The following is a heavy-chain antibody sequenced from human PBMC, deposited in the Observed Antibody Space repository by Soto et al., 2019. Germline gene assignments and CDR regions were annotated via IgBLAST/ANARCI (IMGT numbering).Heavy chain of an antibody. V-gene: IGHV3-30-3*01. J-gene: IGHJ4*02. CDR3: AAVNYYDSSGPVDY. D-gene: IGHD3-22*01. CDR1: GFTFSSYA. CDR2: ISYDGSNK. Sequence: GGSLRLSCAASGFTFSSYAMHWVGQAPGKGLEWVAVISYDGSNKYYADSVKGRFTISRDNSKNTLYLQMNSLRAEDTAVYYCAAVNYYDSSGPVDYWGQGTLVTVSS.